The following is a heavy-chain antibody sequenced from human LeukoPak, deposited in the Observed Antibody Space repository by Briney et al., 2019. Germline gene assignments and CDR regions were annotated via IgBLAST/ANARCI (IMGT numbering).Heavy chain of an antibody. CDR2: INPHSGGT. CDR1: GYSFTSYG. CDR3: ARDVGEYCSSTNCYASHY. D-gene: IGHD2-2*01. V-gene: IGHV1-2*02. Sequence: ASVKVSCKASGYSFTSYGLSWVRQAPGQGLEWMGWINPHSGGTNYAQKFQGGVTMTRDTSITTAYMELSSLRSDDTAVYYCARDVGEYCSSTNCYASHYWGQGTLVTVSS. J-gene: IGHJ4*02.